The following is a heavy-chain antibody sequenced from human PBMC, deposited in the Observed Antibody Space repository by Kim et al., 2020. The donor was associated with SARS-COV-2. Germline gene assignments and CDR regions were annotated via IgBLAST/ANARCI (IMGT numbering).Heavy chain of an antibody. Sequence: SETLSLTCAVYGGSFSGYYWSWIRQPPGKGLEWIGEINHSGSTNYNPSLKSRVTISVDTSKNQFSLKLSSVTAADTAVYYCARTRRDRGSSIAARRTGVWFDPWGQGTLVTVSS. V-gene: IGHV4-34*01. J-gene: IGHJ5*02. D-gene: IGHD6-6*01. CDR2: INHSGST. CDR1: GGSFSGYY. CDR3: ARTRRDRGSSIAARRTGVWFDP.